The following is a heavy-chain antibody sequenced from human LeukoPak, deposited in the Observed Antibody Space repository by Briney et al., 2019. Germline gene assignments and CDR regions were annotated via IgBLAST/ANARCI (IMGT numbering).Heavy chain of an antibody. CDR2: ISPNSGGT. J-gene: IGHJ4*02. V-gene: IGHV1-2*02. CDR3: AKEGSGSSIDC. CDR1: RYTFTDYY. D-gene: IGHD1-26*01. Sequence: SVTVSCKASRYTFTDYYMHWVRQAPGKGLEWMGWISPNSGGTSYAQEFQGRVTMTRDTAINTDYMELSRLRSDDTAVDYCAKEGSGSSIDCWGQGTLVTVSS.